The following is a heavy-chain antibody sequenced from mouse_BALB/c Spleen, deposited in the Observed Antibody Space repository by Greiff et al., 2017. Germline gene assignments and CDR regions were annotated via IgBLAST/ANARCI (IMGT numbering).Heavy chain of an antibody. V-gene: IGHV1-5*01. Sequence: EVKLVESGTVLARPGASVKMSCKASGYSFTSYWMHWVKQRPGQGLEWIGAIYPGNSDTSYNQKFKGKAKLTAVTSASTAYMELSSLTNEDSAVYYCTRPYITTVGDWFAYWGQGTLVTVSA. CDR2: IYPGNSDT. CDR1: GYSFTSYW. D-gene: IGHD1-1*01. CDR3: TRPYITTVGDWFAY. J-gene: IGHJ3*01.